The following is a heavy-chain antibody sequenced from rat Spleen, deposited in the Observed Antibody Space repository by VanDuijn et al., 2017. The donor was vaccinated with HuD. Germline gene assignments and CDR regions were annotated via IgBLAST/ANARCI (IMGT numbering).Heavy chain of an antibody. CDR2: ISYEGGST. J-gene: IGHJ2*01. CDR1: GFTFSDYH. Sequence: EVQLVESGGDLVQPGRSLNLSCAASGFTFSDYHMAWVRQAPKKGLEWVASISYEGGSTYYGDSVKGRFTISRDNAKSSLYLQMDSLRSEDTATYYCTRGGVFDYWGQGVMVTVSS. D-gene: IGHD4-3*01. V-gene: IGHV5-20*01. CDR3: TRGGVFDY.